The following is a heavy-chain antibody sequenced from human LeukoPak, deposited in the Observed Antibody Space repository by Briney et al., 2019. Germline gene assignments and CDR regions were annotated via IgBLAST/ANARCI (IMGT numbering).Heavy chain of an antibody. CDR1: GITFSSYG. D-gene: IGHD1-26*01. CDR2: ISSTGGTT. V-gene: IGHV3-23*01. Sequence: GGTLRLSCAASGITFSSYGMSWVRQAPGKGLEWVSSISSTGGTTYYADSVKGRFTISRDNSKNTLYLQMNSLRAEDTAVYYCARSRRRELLGTSFDYWGQGTLVTVSS. J-gene: IGHJ4*02. CDR3: ARSRRRELLGTSFDY.